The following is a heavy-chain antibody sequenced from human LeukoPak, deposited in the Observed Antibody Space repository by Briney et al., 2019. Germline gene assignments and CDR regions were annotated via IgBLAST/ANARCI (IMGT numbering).Heavy chain of an antibody. Sequence: ASVKVSCKTSNYTFSNYGITWVRQAPGQGLEWMGWIGAYSGNSEFAQKFQGRVTMTTDASSGTAYMELTNLTPDDTAVYFRARDSSAFYGSEYFQHWGQGTLVTVSS. CDR1: NYTFSNYG. CDR3: ARDSSAFYGSEYFQH. V-gene: IGHV1-18*01. CDR2: IGAYSGNS. J-gene: IGHJ1*01. D-gene: IGHD2/OR15-2a*01.